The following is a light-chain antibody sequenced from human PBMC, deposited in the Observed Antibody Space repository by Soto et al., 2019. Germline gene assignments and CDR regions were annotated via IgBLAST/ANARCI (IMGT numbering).Light chain of an antibody. J-gene: IGKJ2*01. CDR3: QQYGSSPYT. Sequence: EIGLTQSRGTLSLSPGERATHTCRASQSVSSSNLAWYQQKPGLAPRLLIYDASSRATGIPDRFSGSGSGTDFTLTISRLEPEDFAVYFCQQYGSSPYTFGQGTKLEIK. V-gene: IGKV3-20*01. CDR1: QSVSSSN. CDR2: DAS.